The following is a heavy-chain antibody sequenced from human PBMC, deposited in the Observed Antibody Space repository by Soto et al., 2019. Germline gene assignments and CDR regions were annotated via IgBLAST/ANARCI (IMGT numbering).Heavy chain of an antibody. V-gene: IGHV4-34*01. CDR3: ARGDRTLRFLEWSGRANWFDP. CDR1: GGSFSGYY. Sequence: SETLSLTCAVYGGSFSGYYWSWIRQPPGKGLEWIGEINHSGSTNYNPSLKSRVTISVDTSKNQFSLKLSSVTAADTAVYYCARGDRTLRFLEWSGRANWFDPWGQGTLVTVSS. CDR2: INHSGST. D-gene: IGHD3-3*01. J-gene: IGHJ5*02.